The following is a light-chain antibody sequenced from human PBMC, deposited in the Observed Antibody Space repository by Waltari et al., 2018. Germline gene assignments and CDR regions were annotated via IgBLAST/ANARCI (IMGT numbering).Light chain of an antibody. CDR3: QQYNNWPRT. CDR1: QSVSSN. J-gene: IGKJ1*01. CDR2: GAS. Sequence: EIVMTQSPATRSVSPGERATRSCRASQSVSSNLAWFQQKPGQAPRLLIYGASSRATGIPARFSGSGSGTEFTLTISSLQSEDFAVYYCQQYNNWPRTFGQGTKVEIK. V-gene: IGKV3-15*01.